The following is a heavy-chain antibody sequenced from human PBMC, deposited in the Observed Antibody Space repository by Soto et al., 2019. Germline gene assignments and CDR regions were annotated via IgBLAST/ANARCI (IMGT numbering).Heavy chain of an antibody. D-gene: IGHD2-2*01. CDR2: ISGSGGST. CDR1: GFTFDDYA. CDR3: ASGCSSTSCYDAFDI. J-gene: IGHJ3*02. Sequence: GGSLRLSCAASGFTFDDYAMHWVRQAPGKGLEWVSGISGSGGSTYYADSVKGRFTISRDNSKNTLYLQMNSLRAEDTAVYYCASGCSSTSCYDAFDIWGQGTMVTVSS. V-gene: IGHV3-23*01.